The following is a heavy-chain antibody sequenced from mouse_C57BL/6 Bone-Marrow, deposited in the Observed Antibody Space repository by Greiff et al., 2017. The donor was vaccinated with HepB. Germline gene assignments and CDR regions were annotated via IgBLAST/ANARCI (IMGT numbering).Heavy chain of an antibody. Sequence: QVQLQQPGAELVKPGASVKLSCKASGYTFTSYWMHWVKQRPGRGLEWIGRIDPNSGGTKYNEKFKSKATLTVDKPSSTHYMQLSSLTSDDAAAYYCARRYYYGSSDDFDYWGPATTLTVSS. CDR1: GYTFTSYW. CDR2: IDPNSGGT. CDR3: ARRYYYGSSDDFDY. D-gene: IGHD1-1*01. V-gene: IGHV1-72*01. J-gene: IGHJ2*01.